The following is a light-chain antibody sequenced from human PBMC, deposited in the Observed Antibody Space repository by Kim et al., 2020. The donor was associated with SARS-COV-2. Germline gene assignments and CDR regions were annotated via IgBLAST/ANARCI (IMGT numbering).Light chain of an antibody. Sequence: SASVRDRVTITCRASQSISGWLAWYQQRPGKAPKLLIYDASSLASGVPSRFSGSGSGTEFTLTISSLQPDDFATYYGQQYNSYSYTFGQGTKLEIK. CDR1: QSISGW. J-gene: IGKJ2*01. CDR3: QQYNSYSYT. CDR2: DAS. V-gene: IGKV1-5*01.